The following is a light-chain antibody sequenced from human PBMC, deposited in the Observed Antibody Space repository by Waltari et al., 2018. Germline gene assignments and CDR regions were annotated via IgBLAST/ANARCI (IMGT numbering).Light chain of an antibody. CDR3: QHYDRSST. J-gene: IGKJ1*01. CDR2: AAS. V-gene: IGKV3-20*01. CDR1: QSVNSRY. Sequence: EIVLTQSPGTLSLSPGERGTLSCRASQSVNSRYLAWYQQKPGQAPRLLIYAASSRATGIPDRVSGSGSGTEFSLTISRLEPEDFAVYYCQHYDRSSTFGQGTKVEMK.